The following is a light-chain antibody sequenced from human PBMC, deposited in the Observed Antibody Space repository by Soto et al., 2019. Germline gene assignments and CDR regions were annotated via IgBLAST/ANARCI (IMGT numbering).Light chain of an antibody. Sequence: DIQMTQSPSTLSASVGDRVTITCRASQSISSWLAWYQQKPGKAPKLLIYDASSLESGVPSRFSGSGSGTEFTLTIRSLQPDDFATYSCQQYNSYSRTFGGGTKVEIK. J-gene: IGKJ4*01. V-gene: IGKV1-5*01. CDR2: DAS. CDR1: QSISSW. CDR3: QQYNSYSRT.